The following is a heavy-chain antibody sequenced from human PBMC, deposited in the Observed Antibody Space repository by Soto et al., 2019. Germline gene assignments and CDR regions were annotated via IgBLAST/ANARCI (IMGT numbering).Heavy chain of an antibody. CDR2: ISSDGSAT. J-gene: IGHJ5*02. CDR3: VRDRDRRWFDP. V-gene: IGHV3-11*01. Sequence: QLVESGGGLVKPGGSLRLSCTASGFIFSDFYMAWIRQAPGKGLEWVSYISSDGSATYKDSVKGRFTVSRDNAKDSLYLQMDSLRVEDTAIYYCVRDRDRRWFDPWGQGNPGHRLL. CDR1: GFIFSDFY.